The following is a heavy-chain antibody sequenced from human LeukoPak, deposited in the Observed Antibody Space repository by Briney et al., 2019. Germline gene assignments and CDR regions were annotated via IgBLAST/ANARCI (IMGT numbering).Heavy chain of an antibody. CDR2: INHSGST. D-gene: IGHD5-18*01. V-gene: IGHV4-34*01. J-gene: IGHJ4*02. CDR3: ASGDTAMVLF. CDR1: GGSFSGYY. Sequence: SETLSLTCAVYGGSFSGYYWSWIRQPPGKGLEWIGEINHSGSTNYNPSLKSRVTISVDTSKNQFSLKLSSVTAADTAVYYCASGDTAMVLFWGQGTLVTVSS.